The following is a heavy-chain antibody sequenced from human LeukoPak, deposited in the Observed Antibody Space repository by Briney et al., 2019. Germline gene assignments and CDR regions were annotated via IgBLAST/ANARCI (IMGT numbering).Heavy chain of an antibody. CDR3: ARDRCSGGSCYAWDFDY. CDR2: IYYSGST. V-gene: IGHV4-59*12. J-gene: IGHJ4*02. CDR1: GGSISSYY. Sequence: SETLSLTCTVSGGSISSYYWSWIRQPPGKGLEWIGYIYYSGSTNYNPSLKSRVTMSLDTSKNQFSLNLSSVTAADTAVYYCARDRCSGGSCYAWDFDYWGQGTLVTVSS. D-gene: IGHD2-15*01.